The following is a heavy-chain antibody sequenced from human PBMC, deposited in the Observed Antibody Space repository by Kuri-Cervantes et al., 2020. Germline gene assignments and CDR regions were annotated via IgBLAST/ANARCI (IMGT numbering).Heavy chain of an antibody. CDR2: ISGSGGST. CDR1: GFSFSSYG. CDR3: AKGLGSGSNYFDY. Sequence: GGSLRLSCAASGFSFSSYGMSWVRQAPGKGLEWVSAISGSGGSTYYADSVKGRFTISRDNSKNTLYLQMNSLRAEDTAVYYCAKGLGSGSNYFDYWGQGTLVIVSS. V-gene: IGHV3-23*01. J-gene: IGHJ4*02. D-gene: IGHD5-12*01.